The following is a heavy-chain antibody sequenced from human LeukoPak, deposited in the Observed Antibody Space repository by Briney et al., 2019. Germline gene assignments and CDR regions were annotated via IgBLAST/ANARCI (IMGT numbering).Heavy chain of an antibody. CDR1: GGSISSYY. V-gene: IGHV4-59*01. D-gene: IGHD1-1*01. CDR2: IYYSRST. CDR3: ARDGWKSWFDP. J-gene: IGHJ5*02. Sequence: PGTPSLTCTVSGGSISSYYWSWSRDPPGQGQGWGGYIYYSRSTNYNPALKSRVTISVDTSKNQFSLKLSSVTAADTAVYYCARDGWKSWFDPWGQGTLVTVSS.